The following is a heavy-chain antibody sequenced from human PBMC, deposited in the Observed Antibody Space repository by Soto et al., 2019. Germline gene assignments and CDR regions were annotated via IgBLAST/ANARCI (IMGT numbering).Heavy chain of an antibody. CDR1: GYTFTSYG. CDR3: ARRKYYDFWSGYSDYYYGMDV. J-gene: IGHJ6*02. V-gene: IGHV1-18*04. D-gene: IGHD3-3*01. Sequence: ASVKVSCKASGYTFTSYGISWVRQAPGQGLEWMGWISAYNGNTNYAQKLQGRVTMTTDTSTSTAYMELRSLRSDDTAVYYCARRKYYDFWSGYSDYYYGMDVWGQGTTVTVSS. CDR2: ISAYNGNT.